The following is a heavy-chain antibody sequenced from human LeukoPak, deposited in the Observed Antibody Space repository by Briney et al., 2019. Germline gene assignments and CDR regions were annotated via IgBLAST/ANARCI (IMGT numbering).Heavy chain of an antibody. J-gene: IGHJ4*02. CDR2: ISAYNGNT. D-gene: IGHD1-26*01. V-gene: IGHV1-18*01. CDR1: VYTFTSYG. Sequence: ASVKVSCKSSVYTFTSYGISWVRQAPGQGLAWMGWISAYNGNTNYAQKLQGRVTMTTDTSTSTAYMELRSLRSDDTAVYYCARGRVIVGATNRFDYWGQGTLVTVSS. CDR3: ARGRVIVGATNRFDY.